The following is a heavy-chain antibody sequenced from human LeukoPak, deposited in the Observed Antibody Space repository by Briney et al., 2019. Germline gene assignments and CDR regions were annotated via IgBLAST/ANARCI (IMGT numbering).Heavy chain of an antibody. CDR1: GFTFSSYS. V-gene: IGHV3-21*01. Sequence: GGSLRLSCAASGFTFSSYSMNWVRQAPGKGLEWVSSISSSSSYIYYADSVKGRFTISRDNAKNSLYLQMNSLRAEDTAVYYCARELMGDSSGYYSDYWGQGTLVTVSS. J-gene: IGHJ4*02. D-gene: IGHD3-22*01. CDR3: ARELMGDSSGYYSDY. CDR2: ISSSSSYI.